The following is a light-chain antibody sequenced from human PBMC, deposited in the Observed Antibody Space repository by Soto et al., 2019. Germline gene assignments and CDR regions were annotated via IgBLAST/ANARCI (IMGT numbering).Light chain of an antibody. CDR1: QTISND. Sequence: VLMTQSPSTVSVYPGEGVTLSCRASQTISNDLAWYQQKPGQAPRLLIYGASTRATGVPARFSGGGSGTEFTLTISSLQSEDFAFYYCQQNNKWPPVTFGGGTKVDIK. CDR2: GAS. J-gene: IGKJ4*01. V-gene: IGKV3-15*01. CDR3: QQNNKWPPVT.